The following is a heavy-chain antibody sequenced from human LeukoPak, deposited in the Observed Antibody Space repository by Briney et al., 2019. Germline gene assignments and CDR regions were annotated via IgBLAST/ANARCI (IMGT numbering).Heavy chain of an antibody. CDR2: IYYSGST. J-gene: IGHJ6*03. CDR1: GGSISSYY. V-gene: IGHV4-59*01. Sequence: SETLSLTCTVSGGSISSYYWSWIRQPPGKGLEWIGYIYYSGSTNYNPSLKSRVTISVDTSKNQFSLKLSSVTAADTALYFCTRGPLYYVDVWGKGTTVTVSS. CDR3: TRGPLYYVDV.